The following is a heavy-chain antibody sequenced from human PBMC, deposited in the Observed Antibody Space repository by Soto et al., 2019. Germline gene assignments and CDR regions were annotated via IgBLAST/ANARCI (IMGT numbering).Heavy chain of an antibody. Sequence: SVKVSCKASGGTFSSYAISWVRQAPGQGLEWMGGIIPIFGTANYAQKFQGRVTITRDMSTSTAYMELSSLRSEDTAVYYCAAADYYDSSGYYPHYYYYGMDVWGQGTTVTVSS. D-gene: IGHD3-22*01. CDR1: GGTFSSYA. J-gene: IGHJ6*02. V-gene: IGHV1-69*05. CDR3: AAADYYDSSGYYPHYYYYGMDV. CDR2: IIPIFGTA.